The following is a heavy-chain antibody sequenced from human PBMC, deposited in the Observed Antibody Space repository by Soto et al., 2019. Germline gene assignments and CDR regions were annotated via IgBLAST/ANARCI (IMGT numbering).Heavy chain of an antibody. J-gene: IGHJ4*02. CDR2: IIPIVGIA. CDR1: GGTFSSYS. Sequence: QVQLVQSGAEVKKPGSSVKVSCKASGGTFSSYSISWVRQAPGQGLEWMGRIIPIVGIANYAQKFQGRVTIIADKSTSTAYMELSSLRSGDTAVYYCARVGYCSGGSCDHIVNWGQGTLVTVSS. D-gene: IGHD2-15*01. V-gene: IGHV1-69*04. CDR3: ARVGYCSGGSCDHIVN.